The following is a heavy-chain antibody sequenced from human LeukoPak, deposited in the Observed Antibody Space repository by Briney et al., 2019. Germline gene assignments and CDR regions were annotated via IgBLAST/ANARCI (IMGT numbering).Heavy chain of an antibody. J-gene: IGHJ6*02. Sequence: PGGSLTLSCAASGFTFSSYWMSWVRQAPGKGLERVANIKQDGSEKYYVDSVKGRFTISRDNAKNSLYLQVNSLRAEDTAVYYCAKLGYCSGGSCIYYYYGIDVWGQGTTVTVSS. CDR2: IKQDGSEK. CDR3: AKLGYCSGGSCIYYYYGIDV. D-gene: IGHD2-15*01. CDR1: GFTFSSYW. V-gene: IGHV3-7*01.